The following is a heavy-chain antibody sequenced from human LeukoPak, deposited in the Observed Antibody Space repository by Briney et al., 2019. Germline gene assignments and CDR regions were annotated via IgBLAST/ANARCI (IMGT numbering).Heavy chain of an antibody. CDR3: ARVGVPAAIDY. D-gene: IGHD2-2*01. J-gene: IGHJ4*02. CDR1: GFTFSSYW. Sequence: PGGSLRLSCAASGFTFSSYWMHWVRQAPGKGLVWVSGINWNGGSTGYADSVKGRFTISRDNAKNSLYLQMNSLRAEDTAVYYCARVGVPAAIDYWGQGTLVTVSS. V-gene: IGHV3-20*04. CDR2: INWNGGST.